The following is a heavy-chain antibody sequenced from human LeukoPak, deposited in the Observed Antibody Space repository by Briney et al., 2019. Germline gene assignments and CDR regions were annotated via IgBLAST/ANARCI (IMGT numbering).Heavy chain of an antibody. CDR1: GVTSGTYW. D-gene: IGHD6-19*01. V-gene: IGHV3-7*01. J-gene: IGHJ4*02. Sequence: GGSLRLSCAASGVTSGTYWMSWVRQAPGEGLEWVANIKQDGSEKYYVDSVRGRFTISRDNAKNSLYLQMNSLRAEDTAVYYCARDRGSSGWYEFDYWGQGTLVTVSS. CDR3: ARDRGSSGWYEFDY. CDR2: IKQDGSEK.